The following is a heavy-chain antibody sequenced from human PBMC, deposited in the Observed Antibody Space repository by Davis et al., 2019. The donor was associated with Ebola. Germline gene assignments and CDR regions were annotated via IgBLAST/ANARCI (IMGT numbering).Heavy chain of an antibody. CDR3: ARGQGYYYDSSGYLAYGMDV. CDR2: INHSGST. CDR1: GGTFSGYY. D-gene: IGHD3-22*01. Sequence: PGGSLRLSCAVYGGTFSGYYWSWIRQPPGKGLEWIGEINHSGSTNYNPSLKSRVTISVDTSKNQFSLKLSSVTAADTAVYYCARGQGYYYDSSGYLAYGMDVWGQGTTVTVSS. J-gene: IGHJ6*02. V-gene: IGHV4-34*01.